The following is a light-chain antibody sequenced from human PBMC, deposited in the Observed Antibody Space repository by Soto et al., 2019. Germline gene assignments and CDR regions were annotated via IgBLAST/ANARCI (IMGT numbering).Light chain of an antibody. CDR2: DAS. J-gene: IGKJ1*01. CDR1: QSISSW. Sequence: DIQMTQSPSTLSASVGDRVTLTCRASQSISSWLAWYQQKPGKAPKLLIYDASSLESGVPSRFSGSGSGTEFTLTIISLQPDDFATYYCQQYNSYSRTFGQGTKVEIK. CDR3: QQYNSYSRT. V-gene: IGKV1-5*01.